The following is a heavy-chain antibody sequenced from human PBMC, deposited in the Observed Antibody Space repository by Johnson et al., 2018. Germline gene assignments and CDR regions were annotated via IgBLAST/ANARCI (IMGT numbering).Heavy chain of an antibody. CDR1: GFTFSSYS. J-gene: IGHJ3*02. V-gene: IGHV3-21*01. CDR2: ISSSSSYI. D-gene: IGHD4-17*01. Sequence: VQLVQSGGGLVKPGGSLRLSCAASGFTFSSYSMNWVRQAPGKGLEWVSSISSSSSYIYYADSVKGRFTISRDNAKNSLYLQMNSLRAEDTAVYYCARDRNDYGDFDAFDIWGQGTMVTVSS. CDR3: ARDRNDYGDFDAFDI.